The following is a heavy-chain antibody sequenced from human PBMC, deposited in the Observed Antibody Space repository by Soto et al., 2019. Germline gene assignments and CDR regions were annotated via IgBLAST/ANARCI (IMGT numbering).Heavy chain of an antibody. CDR2: ISSSSSTI. Sequence: EVQLVESGGGLVQPGGSLRLSCAASGFTFSSYSMNWVRQAPGKGLEWVSYISSSSSTIYYADSVKGRFTISRDNAKNSLYLQMNSLRDEDTAVYYCARAPITMIVVVTEYYFYYWGQGTLVTVSS. CDR1: GFTFSSYS. CDR3: ARAPITMIVVVTEYYFYY. V-gene: IGHV3-48*02. J-gene: IGHJ4*02. D-gene: IGHD3-22*01.